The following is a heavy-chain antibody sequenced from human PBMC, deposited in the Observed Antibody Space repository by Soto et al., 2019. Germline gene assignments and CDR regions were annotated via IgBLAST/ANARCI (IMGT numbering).Heavy chain of an antibody. J-gene: IGHJ6*02. CDR3: ARAGFGEFPYYYYYNMDV. CDR2: ISRSNTYI. D-gene: IGHD3-10*01. CDR1: GFSFSTYS. Sequence: PVGSLRLSCAASGFSFSTYSMNWVRQAPGKGLEWVSSISRSNTYIYYADSVTGRFTISRDNAKNLLYLQMNSLRAEDTAIYYCARAGFGEFPYYYYYNMDVWGQGTPVTVSS. V-gene: IGHV3-21*01.